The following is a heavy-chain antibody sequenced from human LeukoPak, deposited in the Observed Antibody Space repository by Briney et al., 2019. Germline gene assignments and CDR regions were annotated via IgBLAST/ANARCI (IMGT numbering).Heavy chain of an antibody. CDR2: IILIFGTA. V-gene: IGHV1-69*01. J-gene: IGHJ4*02. CDR3: AREATRGATWVKLHY. Sequence: SVKVSCKASGGTFSSYAISWVRQAPGQGLEWMGGIILIFGTANYAQKFQGRVTITADESTSTAYMELSSLRSEDTAVYYCAREATRGATWVKLHYWGQGTLVTVSS. D-gene: IGHD1-26*01. CDR1: GGTFSSYA.